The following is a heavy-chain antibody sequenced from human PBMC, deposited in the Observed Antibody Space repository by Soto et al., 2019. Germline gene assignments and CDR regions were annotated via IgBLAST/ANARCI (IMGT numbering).Heavy chain of an antibody. D-gene: IGHD6-6*01. CDR1: CYTFTSYG. CDR2: ISAYNGNT. V-gene: IGHV1-18*01. Sequence: SVKVSFKASCYTFTSYGISWVRQAPVQGLEWMGWISAYNGNTNYAQKLQGRVTMTTDTSTSTAYMELRSLRSDDTAVYYCARAPKVSGSSQTRPDFWGQGTPVTVSS. CDR3: ARAPKVSGSSQTRPDF. J-gene: IGHJ4*02.